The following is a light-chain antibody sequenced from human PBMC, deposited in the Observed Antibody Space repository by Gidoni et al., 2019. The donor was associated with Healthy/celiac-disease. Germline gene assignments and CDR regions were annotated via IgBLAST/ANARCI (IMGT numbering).Light chain of an antibody. Sequence: IQFTQSPSFLSASVGDRVTITCRASQGINSYLAWYQQKPGKAPKILIYAASTLQSGVPSSFSGSGSGTEFTLTISSLQPEDFANYYCQQINSYPHTLGQGTKLEIK. CDR3: QQINSYPHT. V-gene: IGKV1-9*01. CDR1: QGINSY. J-gene: IGKJ2*01. CDR2: AAS.